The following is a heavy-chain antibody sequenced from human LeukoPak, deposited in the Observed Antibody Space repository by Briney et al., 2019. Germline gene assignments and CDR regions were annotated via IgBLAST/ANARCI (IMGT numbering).Heavy chain of an antibody. Sequence: PGGSLRLSCAASGFTVSSHYMTWVRQAPGKGLEWVSLTSSGSSTYYADSVKGRFTISRDNSKNTLYLQLNSLRADDTAVYYCARRRSKAYENWGQGTLVTVSS. D-gene: IGHD3-22*01. J-gene: IGHJ4*02. CDR1: GFTVSSHY. V-gene: IGHV3-53*01. CDR2: TSSGSST. CDR3: ARRRSKAYEN.